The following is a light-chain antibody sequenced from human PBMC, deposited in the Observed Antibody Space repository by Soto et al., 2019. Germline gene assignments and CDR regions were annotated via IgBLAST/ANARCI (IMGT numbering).Light chain of an antibody. J-gene: IGKJ4*01. CDR2: VAS. CDR1: QSIGNY. Sequence: DIQMIQSPSSLSASVGDRVTITCRASQSIGNYLSWYQQKPGKAPKLLINVASTLQSGVPSRFSGSGSGTDFTLAMSSLQPEDFATYYCQQSSSTPQTFGGGTRVEIK. V-gene: IGKV1-39*01. CDR3: QQSSSTPQT.